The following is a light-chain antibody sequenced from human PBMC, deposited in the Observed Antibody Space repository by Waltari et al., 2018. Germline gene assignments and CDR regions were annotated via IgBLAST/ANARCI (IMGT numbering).Light chain of an antibody. CDR1: QRISSY. J-gene: IGKJ3*01. CDR3: QQTYNLIS. V-gene: IGKV1-39*01. CDR2: GAS. Sequence: DIQMTQSPSFLSASVGDRVTITCRASQRISSYLNWYQMKPGKAPELLIYGASTVQSGVPSRFSGGGFGTDFTLTISSLQPEDFATYYCQQTYNLISFGPGTKVDLK.